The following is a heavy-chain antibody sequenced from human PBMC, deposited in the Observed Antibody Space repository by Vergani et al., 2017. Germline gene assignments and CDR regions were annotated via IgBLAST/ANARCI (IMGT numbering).Heavy chain of an antibody. CDR3: ARSPVVPLLDGWFDP. V-gene: IGHV1-69*04. D-gene: IGHD3-22*01. J-gene: IGHJ5*02. CDR1: GGTFSSYA. CDR2: IIPILGIA. Sequence: QVQLVQSGAEVKKPGSSVKVSCKASGGTFSSYAISWVRQAPGQGLEWMGRIIPILGIANYAQKFQGRVTITADKSTSTAYMELSSLRSEDTAVYYCARSPVVPLLDGWFDPWGQGTLVTVSS.